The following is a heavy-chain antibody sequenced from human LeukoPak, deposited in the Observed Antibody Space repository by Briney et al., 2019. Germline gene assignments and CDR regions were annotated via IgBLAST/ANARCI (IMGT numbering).Heavy chain of an antibody. J-gene: IGHJ4*02. CDR1: GYTFTGHY. CDR3: SRDYGFYSGLYYLAY. Sequence: GASVKVSCKASGYTFTGHYIHWERQAHGQGREWKGWIHPNSGGTKYAPKFQGRGTMTKDQSISTAYMELSRLRSDDTARCSCSRDYGFYSGLYYLAYWGQGTLVTVSS. D-gene: IGHD2-2*02. CDR2: IHPNSGGT. V-gene: IGHV1-2*02.